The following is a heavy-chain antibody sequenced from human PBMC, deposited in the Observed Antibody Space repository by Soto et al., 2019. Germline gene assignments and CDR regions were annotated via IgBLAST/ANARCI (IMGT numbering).Heavy chain of an antibody. V-gene: IGHV4-59*01. CDR3: ARWGSPNKLIDGNNWFDP. D-gene: IGHD2-15*01. CDR2: IYYSGST. J-gene: IGHJ5*02. Sequence: QVQLQESGPGLVKPSETLSLTCTVSGGSISSYYWSWIRQPPGKGLEWIGYIYYSGSTNYNPSLKSRVTISVDTSKNQFSLKLSSVTAADTAVYYWARWGSPNKLIDGNNWFDPWGQGTLVTVSS. CDR1: GGSISSYY.